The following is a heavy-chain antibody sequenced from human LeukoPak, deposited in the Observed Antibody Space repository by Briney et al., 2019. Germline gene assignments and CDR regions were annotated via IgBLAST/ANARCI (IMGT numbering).Heavy chain of an antibody. CDR3: ARDHGPYGSGSYMTGYYYGMDV. CDR2: IYSGGST. V-gene: IGHV3-53*04. Sequence: GGSLRLSCAASGFTVSSNYMSWVRQAPGKGLEWVSVIYSGGSTYYADSVKGRFTISRHNSKNTLYLQMNSLRAEDTAVYYCARDHGPYGSGSYMTGYYYGMDVWGQGTTVTVSS. J-gene: IGHJ6*02. CDR1: GFTVSSNY. D-gene: IGHD3-10*01.